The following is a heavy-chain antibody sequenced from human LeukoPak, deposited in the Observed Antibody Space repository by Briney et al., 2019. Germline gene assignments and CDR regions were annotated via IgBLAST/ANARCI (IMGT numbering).Heavy chain of an antibody. D-gene: IGHD4-23*01. CDR2: IKQDGSDK. J-gene: IGHJ4*02. Sequence: PGGSLRLSCAASGFTFSTYWMSWVRQAPGKGLEWVADIKQDGSDKYYVDSVKGRFTISRDNAKNSLYLQMNSLGAEDTSVYYCARNYGGYPYWGQGTLVTVSS. CDR1: GFTFSTYW. CDR3: ARNYGGYPY. V-gene: IGHV3-7*02.